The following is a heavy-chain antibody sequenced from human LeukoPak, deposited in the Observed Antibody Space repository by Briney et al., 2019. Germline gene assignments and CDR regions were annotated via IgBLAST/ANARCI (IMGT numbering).Heavy chain of an antibody. CDR2: ISSNGGST. J-gene: IGHJ6*02. CDR1: GFSFSNYD. D-gene: IGHD3-10*01. V-gene: IGHV3-64D*09. CDR3: VKDIMGSTDYYYGLDV. Sequence: GGSLRLSCSASGFSFSNYDMHWVRQAPGKGLEYVSAISSNGGSTYYADSVKGRLTISRDNSKNTLYLHMSSLRPEDTAVYFCVKDIMGSTDYYYGLDVWGQGTMVTVSS.